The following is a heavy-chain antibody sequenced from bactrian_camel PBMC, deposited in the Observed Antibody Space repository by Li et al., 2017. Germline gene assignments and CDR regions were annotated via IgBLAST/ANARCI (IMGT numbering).Heavy chain of an antibody. Sequence: DVQLVESGGGSVQAGESLRLSCTATESTYSSYCMGWVRQTPGQEREGVATIWIGGEDIYYAESVKGRFTISQDNAKNTLYLQMDNLKPDDTALYYCAAERTPHCKAAFQGLGLIPALTSGGQGTQVTVS. J-gene: IGHJ6*01. CDR2: IWIGGEDI. D-gene: IGHD3*01. V-gene: IGHV3S31*01. CDR1: ESTYSSYC. CDR3: AAERTPHCKAAFQGLGLIPALTS.